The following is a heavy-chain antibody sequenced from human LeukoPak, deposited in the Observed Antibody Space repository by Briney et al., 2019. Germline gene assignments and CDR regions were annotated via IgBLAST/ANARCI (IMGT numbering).Heavy chain of an antibody. CDR1: GYTFTSYG. Sequence: ASVKVSCKASGYTFTSYGISWVRQAPGQGLEWMGWISAYNGNTNYAQKLQGRVTMTTDTSTSTAYMELRSLRSDDTAVYYCAGDRRPHWRVVMAEYYFDYWGQGTLVTVSS. J-gene: IGHJ4*02. V-gene: IGHV1-18*01. D-gene: IGHD2-21*01. CDR2: ISAYNGNT. CDR3: AGDRRPHWRVVMAEYYFDY.